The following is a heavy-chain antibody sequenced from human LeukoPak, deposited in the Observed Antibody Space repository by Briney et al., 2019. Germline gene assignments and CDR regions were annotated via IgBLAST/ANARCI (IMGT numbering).Heavy chain of an antibody. V-gene: IGHV3-23*01. Sequence: GGSLRLSCAASGFTFSTYTMAWVRPAPGGGLEWVSGICGIGGRTYYADSVKGRFAISRDDSKSTLYLQMNSLRGEDTAVYYCAKDLNVLRFLEWLSTDYYYYYGMDVWGQGTTVTVSS. J-gene: IGHJ6*02. CDR2: ICGIGGRT. D-gene: IGHD3-3*01. CDR1: GFTFSTYT. CDR3: AKDLNVLRFLEWLSTDYYYYYGMDV.